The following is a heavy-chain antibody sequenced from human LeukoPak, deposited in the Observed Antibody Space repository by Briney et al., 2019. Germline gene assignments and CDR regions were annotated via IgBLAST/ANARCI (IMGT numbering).Heavy chain of an antibody. CDR1: GYAFSSYY. D-gene: IGHD2-2*01. CDR3: ARGGYCSSTSCYRPFDY. J-gene: IGHJ4*02. V-gene: IGHV1-46*01. CDR2: INPTGGGT. Sequence: ASVKVSFKASGYAFSSYYMHWVRQAPGQGLEWMGIINPTGGGTTYAQKFQGRATMTRDTSTSTVYMELSSLRSEDTAVYYCARGGYCSSTSCYRPFDYWGQGTLVTVSS.